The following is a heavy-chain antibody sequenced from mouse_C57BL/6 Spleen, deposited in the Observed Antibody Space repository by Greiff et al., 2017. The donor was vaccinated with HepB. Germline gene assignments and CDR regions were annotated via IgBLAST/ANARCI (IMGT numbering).Heavy chain of an antibody. CDR1: GYAFSSYW. D-gene: IGHD2-4*01. CDR3: ARDDYDYSAWFAY. Sequence: VQLQQSGAELVKPGASVKISCKASGYAFSSYWMNWVKQRPGKGLEGIGQIYPGDGDTNYNGKFKGKATLTADKSSSTAYMQLSSLTSEYSAVYFCARDDYDYSAWFAYWGQGTLVTVSA. V-gene: IGHV1-80*01. CDR2: IYPGDGDT. J-gene: IGHJ3*01.